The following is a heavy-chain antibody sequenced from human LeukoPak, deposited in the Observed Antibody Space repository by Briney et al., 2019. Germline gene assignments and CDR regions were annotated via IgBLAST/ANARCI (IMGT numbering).Heavy chain of an antibody. V-gene: IGHV3-23*01. Sequence: GGSLRLSCAASGFTFSSYAMSWVRQAPGKGLEWVSAISGSGGSTYYADSVKGRFTISRDNSKNTLCLQMNSLRAEDTAVYYCAKDGRYDSSGYTNDYWGQGTLVTVSS. J-gene: IGHJ4*02. D-gene: IGHD3-22*01. CDR2: ISGSGGST. CDR3: AKDGRYDSSGYTNDY. CDR1: GFTFSSYA.